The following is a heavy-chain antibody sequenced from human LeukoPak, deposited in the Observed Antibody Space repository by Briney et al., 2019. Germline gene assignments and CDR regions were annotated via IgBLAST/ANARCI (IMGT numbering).Heavy chain of an antibody. D-gene: IGHD6-19*01. V-gene: IGHV3-23*01. CDR2: ISGSGGST. J-gene: IGHJ4*02. CDR3: AKIRRDSSGGYGTYFDY. Sequence: PAGSLRLSCAVYGITFSSYAMSWVRQTPGKGLEWVSRISGSGGSTYYADSVKGRFTISRDNSKNTLYLQMNSLRAEDTALYYCAKIRRDSSGGYGTYFDYWGQGTLVTVSS. CDR1: GITFSSYA.